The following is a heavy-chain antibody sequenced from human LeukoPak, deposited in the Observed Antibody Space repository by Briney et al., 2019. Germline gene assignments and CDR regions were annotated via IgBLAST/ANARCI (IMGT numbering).Heavy chain of an antibody. CDR3: AQDRVHYYDSSGSPGYCQL. CDR2: IRYDGSNK. D-gene: IGHD3-22*01. CDR1: GFTFSSYG. Sequence: GGSLRLSCAASGFTFSSYGMHWVRQAPGKGLEWVAFIRYDGSNKYYADSVKGRFTISRDNSKNTLYLQMNSLRAEDTAVYYCAQDRVHYYDSSGSPGYCQLWGQGTLVTVSS. V-gene: IGHV3-30*02. J-gene: IGHJ1*01.